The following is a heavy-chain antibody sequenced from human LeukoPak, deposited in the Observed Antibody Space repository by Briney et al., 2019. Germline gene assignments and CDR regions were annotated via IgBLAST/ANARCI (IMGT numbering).Heavy chain of an antibody. D-gene: IGHD5-12*01. J-gene: IGHJ6*02. V-gene: IGHV1-69*13. Sequence: ASVKVSCKASGGTFSSYAISWVRQAPGQGLEWMGGIIPIFGTANYAQKFQGRVTITADESTSTAYMELSSLRSEDTAVYYCARDLKLRYSGYEDYYYGMDVRGQGTTVTVSS. CDR2: IIPIFGTA. CDR3: ARDLKLRYSGYEDYYYGMDV. CDR1: GGTFSSYA.